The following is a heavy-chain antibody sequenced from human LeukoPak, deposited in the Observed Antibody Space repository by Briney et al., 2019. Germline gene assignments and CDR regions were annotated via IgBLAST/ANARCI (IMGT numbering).Heavy chain of an antibody. Sequence: ASVKVSCKASGGTFSSYAISWVRQAPGQGLEWMGGIIPIFGTANYALKFQGRVTITADESTSTAYMELSSLRSEDTAAYYCARDVVPAAISAFDIWGQGTMVTVSS. D-gene: IGHD2-2*01. CDR1: GGTFSSYA. CDR3: ARDVVPAAISAFDI. V-gene: IGHV1-69*13. J-gene: IGHJ3*02. CDR2: IIPIFGTA.